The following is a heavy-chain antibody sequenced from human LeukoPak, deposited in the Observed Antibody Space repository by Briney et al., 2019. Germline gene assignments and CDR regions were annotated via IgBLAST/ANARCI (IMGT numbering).Heavy chain of an antibody. V-gene: IGHV4-30-4*08. D-gene: IGHD3-10*01. CDR3: ARSFRENYYGSGAVFDP. J-gene: IGHJ5*02. Sequence: LRLSCAASGFTFSSYWMTWVRQPPGKGLEWIGYIYYSGSTYYNPSLKSRVTISVDTSKNQFSLKLSSVTAADTAVYYCARSFRENYYGSGAVFDPWGQGTLVTVSS. CDR2: IYYSGST. CDR1: GFTFSSYW.